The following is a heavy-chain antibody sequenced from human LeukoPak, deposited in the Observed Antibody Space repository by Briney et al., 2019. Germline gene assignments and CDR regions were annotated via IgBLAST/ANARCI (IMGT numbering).Heavy chain of an antibody. CDR3: ARGYYDSSGYYPNFDY. CDR2: IYSGGST. J-gene: IGHJ4*02. CDR1: GGSFSGYY. Sequence: ETLSLTCAVYGGSFSGYYWSWIRQPPGKGLEWVSVIYSGGSTYYADSVKGRFTISRDNSKNTLYLQMNSLRAEDTAVYYCARGYYDSSGYYPNFDYWGQGTLVTVSS. V-gene: IGHV3-66*01. D-gene: IGHD3-22*01.